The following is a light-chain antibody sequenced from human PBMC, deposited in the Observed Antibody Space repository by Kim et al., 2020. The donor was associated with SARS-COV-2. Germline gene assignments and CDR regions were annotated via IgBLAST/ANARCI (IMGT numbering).Light chain of an antibody. J-gene: IGLJ3*02. CDR1: KLGDKY. V-gene: IGLV3-1*01. CDR3: QAWDSNTWV. Sequence: SSELTQPPSVSVSPGQTASISCSGDKLGDKYVCWYQQKPGQSPVLLIYEDTKRPSGIPVRFSGSYSGNTATLTISGTQAMDEADYYCQAWDSNTWVFGGG. CDR2: EDT.